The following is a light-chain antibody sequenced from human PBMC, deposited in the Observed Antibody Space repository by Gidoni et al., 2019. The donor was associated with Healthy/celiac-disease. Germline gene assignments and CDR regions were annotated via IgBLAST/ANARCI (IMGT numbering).Light chain of an antibody. CDR2: DAS. J-gene: IGKJ4*02. Sequence: ELLLTQSPSTLSLSPGERVTISCRASQSVSSYLDWYQQKPGQAPRLLIYDASNRATGIPARFSGSGSGTDFTLTISSLEPEDFAVYYCQQSSNWPLTFGGGTKVEIK. V-gene: IGKV3-11*01. CDR3: QQSSNWPLT. CDR1: QSVSSY.